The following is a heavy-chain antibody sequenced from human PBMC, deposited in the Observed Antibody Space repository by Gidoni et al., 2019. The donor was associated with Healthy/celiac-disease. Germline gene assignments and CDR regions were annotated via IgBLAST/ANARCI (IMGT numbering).Heavy chain of an antibody. CDR1: GFTFSSYG. J-gene: IGHJ4*02. D-gene: IGHD3-10*01. CDR3: VRETDSGALSW. V-gene: IGHV3-33*01. Sequence: EPGTSLRLSCAASGFTFSSYGMHWVRQAPGKGLEWVEVIWYDGSNKYHADSVKGRFTISRDNSKSTLYLQMNSLRVEDKAVYYCVRETDSGALSWGGQGTLVTVSS. CDR2: IWYDGSNK.